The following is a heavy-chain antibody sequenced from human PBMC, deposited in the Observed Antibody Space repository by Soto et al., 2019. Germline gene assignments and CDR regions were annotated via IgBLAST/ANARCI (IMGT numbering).Heavy chain of an antibody. D-gene: IGHD4-17*01. CDR2: IYPGDSDT. V-gene: IGHV5-51*01. CDR3: ARQSPTPGYYYFSYGMDV. J-gene: IGHJ6*02. Sequence: PVESLKISCNASGYIFTLYWIGWVRQMPWKGLEWMGIIYPGDSDTRYSPSFQGQVTISADKSISTASLQWSSLKASDTAVYYCARQSPTPGYYYFSYGMDVWGQGTTVTVSS. CDR1: GYIFTLYW.